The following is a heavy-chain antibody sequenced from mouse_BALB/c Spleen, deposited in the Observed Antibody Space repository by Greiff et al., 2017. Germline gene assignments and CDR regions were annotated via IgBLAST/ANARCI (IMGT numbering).Heavy chain of an antibody. D-gene: IGHD4-1*01. J-gene: IGHJ2*01. CDR1: GFSLTSYG. CDR2: IWSGGST. CDR3: ARESKLGREYFDY. V-gene: IGHV2-2*02. Sequence: QVHVKQSGPGLVQPSQSLSITCTVSGFSLTSYGVHWVRQSPGKGLEWLGVIWSGGSTDYNAAFISRLSISKDNSKSQVFFKMNSLQANDTAIYYCARESKLGREYFDYWGQGTTLTVSS.